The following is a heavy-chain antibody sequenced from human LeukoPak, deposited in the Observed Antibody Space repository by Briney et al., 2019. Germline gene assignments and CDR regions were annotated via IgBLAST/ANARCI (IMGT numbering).Heavy chain of an antibody. CDR2: TRNEANIYTT. V-gene: IGHV3-72*01. D-gene: IGHD1-26*01. Sequence: GGSLRLSCAASGFTFSDHYMDWVRQAPGKGLEWVGRTRNEANIYTTKYAASVKGRFTISRDDSKNSLYLQMNSLKTEDTAVYYCASPVGATTVRAFDIWGQGTMVTASS. CDR1: GFTFSDHY. J-gene: IGHJ3*02. CDR3: ASPVGATTVRAFDI.